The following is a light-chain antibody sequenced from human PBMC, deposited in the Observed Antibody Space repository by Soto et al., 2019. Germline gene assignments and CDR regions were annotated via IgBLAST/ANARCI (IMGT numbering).Light chain of an antibody. J-gene: IGKJ5*01. Sequence: EIVLTQSPATLSLSPGERATLSCRASQSVSSYLAWYQQKSGQAPRLLIYDTSNRATGIPARFSGSGSGTDFTLTISSLEPEDFAVSYCQQRSNWPVTFGQGTRLEIK. CDR3: QQRSNWPVT. CDR2: DTS. V-gene: IGKV3-11*01. CDR1: QSVSSY.